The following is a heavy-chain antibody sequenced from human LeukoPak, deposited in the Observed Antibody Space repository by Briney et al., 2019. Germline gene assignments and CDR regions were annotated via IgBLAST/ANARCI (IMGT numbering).Heavy chain of an antibody. J-gene: IGHJ6*02. D-gene: IGHD2-15*01. CDR2: IYTSGST. V-gene: IGHV4-61*02. Sequence: SQTLSLTCTVSGGSISSGSYYWSWIRQPAGKGLEWIGRIYTSGSTNYNPSLKSRVTISVDTSKNQFSLKLSSVTAADTAVYYCARLDGSYCSGGSCPPGIYYGMDVWGQGTTVTVSS. CDR3: ARLDGSYCSGGSCPPGIYYGMDV. CDR1: GGSISSGSYY.